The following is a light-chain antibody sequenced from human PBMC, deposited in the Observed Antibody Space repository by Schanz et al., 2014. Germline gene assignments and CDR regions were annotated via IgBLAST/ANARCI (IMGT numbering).Light chain of an antibody. CDR1: QSVTSW. J-gene: IGKJ1*01. Sequence: EIVLTQSPATLSLSPGERATLSCRASQSVTSWLAWYQQKPGQAPRLLIYDASNRATGIPARFSGSGSGADFTLTISSLEPEDFATYYCQQYASFSWTFGQGTKVESK. CDR3: QQYASFSWT. V-gene: IGKV3-11*01. CDR2: DAS.